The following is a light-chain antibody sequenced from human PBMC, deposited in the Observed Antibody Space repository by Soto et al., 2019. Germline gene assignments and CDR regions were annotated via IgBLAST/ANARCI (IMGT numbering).Light chain of an antibody. Sequence: DIQMTQSPSSLSASVGDRVTITCRASDNIGSYLNWYQHEPGRAPRLLISAASGLQSGVPSRFSGVGSGTDFTLSISDLQPEDFATYYCQQTYSRPRTFGQGTKVV. V-gene: IGKV1-39*01. CDR3: QQTYSRPRT. J-gene: IGKJ1*01. CDR1: DNIGSY. CDR2: AAS.